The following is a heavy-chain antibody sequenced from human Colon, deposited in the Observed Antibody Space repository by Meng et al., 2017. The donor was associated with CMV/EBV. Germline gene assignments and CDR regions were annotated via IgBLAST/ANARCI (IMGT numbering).Heavy chain of an antibody. J-gene: IGHJ4*02. Sequence: GESLKISCAASGFTFSTYGMHWVRQAPGKGLEGMALIRYDGSKKYYADSVKGRFTISRDNSKNTPYLQLNSLSAEDTAVYYCAKEVNFGSPFDYWGQGTRVTVSS. CDR3: AKEVNFGSPFDY. V-gene: IGHV3-30*02. D-gene: IGHD3/OR15-3a*01. CDR1: GFTFSTYG. CDR2: IRYDGSKK.